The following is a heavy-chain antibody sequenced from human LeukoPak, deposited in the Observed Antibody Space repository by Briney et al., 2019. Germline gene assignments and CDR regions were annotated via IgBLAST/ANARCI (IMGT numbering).Heavy chain of an antibody. J-gene: IGHJ4*02. D-gene: IGHD5-24*01. Sequence: ASVKVSCKASGYTFTSYDINWVRQATGQGLEWMGWMNPNSGNTGYAQKFQCRVTMTRNTSISTAYMELSSLRSEDTAVYYCARGTIAHQRWLQFRRREAWSVPDYWGQGTLVTVSS. V-gene: IGHV1-8*01. CDR3: ARGTIAHQRWLQFRRREAWSVPDY. CDR2: MNPNSGNT. CDR1: GYTFTSYD.